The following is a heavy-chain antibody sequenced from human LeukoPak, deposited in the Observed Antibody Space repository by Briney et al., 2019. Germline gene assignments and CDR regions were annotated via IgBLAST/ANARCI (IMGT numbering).Heavy chain of an antibody. CDR3: ARRYSPTGPFDY. V-gene: IGHV1-2*02. Sequence: ASVKVSCKASGYTFTDYQVYWVRQAPGQGLEWMGWIDPNNGGAHYAQKFQGRVTITRDTSISTAYMELSRLGSDDTAVYYCARRYSPTGPFDYWGQGTLVTVSS. CDR2: IDPNNGGA. J-gene: IGHJ4*02. CDR1: GYTFTDYQ. D-gene: IGHD1-14*01.